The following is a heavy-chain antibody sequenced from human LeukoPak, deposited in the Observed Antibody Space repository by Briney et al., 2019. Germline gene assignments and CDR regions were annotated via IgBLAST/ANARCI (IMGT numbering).Heavy chain of an antibody. V-gene: IGHV3-11*01. J-gene: IGHJ4*02. D-gene: IGHD3-10*01. CDR1: GFTFSDYY. CDR3: ARDRVTMVRGVHNYFDY. CDR2: ISSSGSTI. Sequence: GGSLRLSCAASGFTFSDYYMSWIRQAPGKGLEWVSYISSSGSTIYYADSVRGRFTISRDNAKNSLYLQMNSLRAEDTAVYYCARDRVTMVRGVHNYFDYWGQGTLVTVSS.